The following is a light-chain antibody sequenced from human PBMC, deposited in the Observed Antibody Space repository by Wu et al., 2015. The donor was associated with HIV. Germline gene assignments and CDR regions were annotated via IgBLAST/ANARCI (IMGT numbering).Light chain of an antibody. V-gene: IGKV1-5*03. J-gene: IGKJ1*01. CDR1: QSISSW. CDR2: KAS. CDR3: QHRT. Sequence: DIQMTQSPSTLSASVGDRVTITCWASQSISSWLAWYQQKPGKAPKLLIYKASSLESGVPSGFSGSGSGTEFTLTISSLQPDDFATYYCQHRTFGQGTKVEIK.